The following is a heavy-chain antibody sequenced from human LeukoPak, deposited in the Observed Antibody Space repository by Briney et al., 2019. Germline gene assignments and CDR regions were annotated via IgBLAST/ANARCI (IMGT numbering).Heavy chain of an antibody. Sequence: GGSLRLSCAASGFRFSSYWMSWVRQAPGKGLEWVANIYQDGSQKQYVDTVKGRFTISRDNAKNSVYLQMNSLRVEDTAVYYCTTCDYYGSGSSSPHPFDYWGQGTLVTVPS. CDR3: TTCDYYGSGSSSPHPFDY. V-gene: IGHV3-7*02. D-gene: IGHD3-10*01. CDR2: IYQDGSQK. J-gene: IGHJ4*02. CDR1: GFRFSSYW.